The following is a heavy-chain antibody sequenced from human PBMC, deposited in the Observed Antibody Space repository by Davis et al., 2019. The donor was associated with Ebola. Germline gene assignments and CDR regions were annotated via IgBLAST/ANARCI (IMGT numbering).Heavy chain of an antibody. CDR1: GYTFTSYA. Sequence: AASVTVSCKASGYTFTSYAMHWVRQAPGQRLEWMGWINACNGHTKYSQKFQGRVTISRDASASTAYMELSSLRSEDTAVYYCARGGSSWYYYFDYWGQGTLVTVSS. J-gene: IGHJ4*02. CDR2: INACNGHT. CDR3: ARGGSSWYYYFDY. D-gene: IGHD6-13*01. V-gene: IGHV1-3*01.